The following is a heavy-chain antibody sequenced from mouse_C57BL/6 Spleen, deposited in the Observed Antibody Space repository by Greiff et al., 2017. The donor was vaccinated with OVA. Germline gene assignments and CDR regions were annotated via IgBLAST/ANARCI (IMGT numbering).Heavy chain of an antibody. CDR1: GFTFSSYG. CDR2: ISSGGSYT. Sequence: EVMLVESGGDLVKPGGSLKLSCAASGFTFSSYGMSWVRQTPDKRLEWVATISSGGSYTYYPDSVKGRFTISRDNAKNTLYLQMSSLKSEDTAMYYCARQRDYDVEDYWGQGTTLTVSS. D-gene: IGHD2-4*01. J-gene: IGHJ2*01. CDR3: ARQRDYDVEDY. V-gene: IGHV5-6*01.